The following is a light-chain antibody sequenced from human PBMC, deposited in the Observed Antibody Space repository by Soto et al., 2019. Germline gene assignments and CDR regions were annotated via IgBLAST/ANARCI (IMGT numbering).Light chain of an antibody. CDR2: GAS. CDR3: QQYGSS. CDR1: QSVSSSY. J-gene: IGKJ3*01. Sequence: EIVLTQSPGTLSLSPGERATLSCRASQSVSSSYLAWYQQKPGQAPRLLIYGASSRATGIPDRFSGSGSGTHFTLTISRLEPEAVAVYYCQQYGSSFGPGPKVDIK. V-gene: IGKV3-20*01.